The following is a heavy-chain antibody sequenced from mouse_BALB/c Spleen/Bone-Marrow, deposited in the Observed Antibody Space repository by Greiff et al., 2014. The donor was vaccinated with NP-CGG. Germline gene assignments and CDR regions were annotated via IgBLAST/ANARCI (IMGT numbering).Heavy chain of an antibody. V-gene: IGHV1-76*01. J-gene: IGHJ3*01. CDR1: GYIFTSYW. Sequence: QVQLKDSGAELVRPGASVKLSCKTSGYIFTSYWIHWVKQRSGQGLEWIARIYPGTGSTYYNEKFRGKATLTADKSSSTAYMQLSSLKSEDSAVYFCARGNYGYDDGAWFAYWGQGTLVTVSA. CDR3: ARGNYGYDDGAWFAY. CDR2: IYPGTGST. D-gene: IGHD2-2*01.